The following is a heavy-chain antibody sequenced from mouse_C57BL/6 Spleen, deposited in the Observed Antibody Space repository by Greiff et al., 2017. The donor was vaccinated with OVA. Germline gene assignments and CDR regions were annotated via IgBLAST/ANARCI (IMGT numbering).Heavy chain of an antibody. Sequence: EVHLVESGGGLVQPGGSLKLSCAASGFTFSDYYMYWVRQTPEKRLEWVAYISNGGGSTYYPDTVKGRFTISRDNAKNTLYLQMSRLKSEDTAMYYCARPLIYYDYSFAYWGQGTLVTVSA. CDR3: ARPLIYYDYSFAY. CDR2: ISNGGGST. D-gene: IGHD2-4*01. J-gene: IGHJ3*01. V-gene: IGHV5-12*01. CDR1: GFTFSDYY.